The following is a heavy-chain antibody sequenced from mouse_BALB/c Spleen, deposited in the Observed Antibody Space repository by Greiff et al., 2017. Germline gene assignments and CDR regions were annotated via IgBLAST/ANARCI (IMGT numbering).Heavy chain of an antibody. D-gene: IGHD2-10*01. CDR2: ISYDGSN. Sequence: EVKLQESGPGLVKPSQSLSLTCSVTGYSITSGYYWTWIRQFPGNKLEWMGYISYDGSNNYNPSLKNRISITRDTSTNQFFLKLNSVTTEDTATYYCAREGPSYYGNYEWFAYWGQGTLVTVSA. CDR1: GYSITSGYY. CDR3: AREGPSYYGNYEWFAY. V-gene: IGHV3-6*02. J-gene: IGHJ3*01.